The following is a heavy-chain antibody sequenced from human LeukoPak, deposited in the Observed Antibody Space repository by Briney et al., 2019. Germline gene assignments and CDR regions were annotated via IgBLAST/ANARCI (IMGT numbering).Heavy chain of an antibody. Sequence: GKSLRLSCAASGFTFSDYGMHWVRQAPGKGLEWVALIWSDGSSQYYVDSVKGRFTISRDNSKNTQFLQMNSLRAEDTAVYYCAKDRGSSLYAGFTWFDPWGQGTLVTVSS. CDR1: GFTFSDYG. CDR2: IWSDGSSQ. D-gene: IGHD3-16*01. J-gene: IGHJ5*02. V-gene: IGHV3-33*06. CDR3: AKDRGSSLYAGFTWFDP.